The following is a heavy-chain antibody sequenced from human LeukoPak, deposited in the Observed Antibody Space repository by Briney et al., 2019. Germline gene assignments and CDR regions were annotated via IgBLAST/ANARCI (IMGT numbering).Heavy chain of an antibody. D-gene: IGHD1-26*01. J-gene: IGHJ4*02. CDR1: GYIFPSYG. CDR2: ISPYNGET. Sequence: DSVKVSCKGSGYIFPSYGLAWVRQAPGQGLEWMGWISPYNGETKYAQSFQDRLTLTTDTSTSTAYMDLRSLRSDDTAVYYCVRDHLPVGSPENYFDSWGQGTLVTVSS. V-gene: IGHV1-18*01. CDR3: VRDHLPVGSPENYFDS.